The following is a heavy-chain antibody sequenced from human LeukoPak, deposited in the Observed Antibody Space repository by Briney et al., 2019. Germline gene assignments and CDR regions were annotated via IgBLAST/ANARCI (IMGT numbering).Heavy chain of an antibody. Sequence: GGSLRLSCAASGFTFSSYWMHWVRQAPGKGLVWVSRINSDGISTSYADSVKGRFTISRDNAKNTLYLQMNSLRAEDTAVYYCARAEYCSSTSCSFVGYWGQGTLVTVSS. CDR2: INSDGIST. CDR3: ARAEYCSSTSCSFVGY. CDR1: GFTFSSYW. V-gene: IGHV3-74*01. J-gene: IGHJ4*02. D-gene: IGHD2-2*01.